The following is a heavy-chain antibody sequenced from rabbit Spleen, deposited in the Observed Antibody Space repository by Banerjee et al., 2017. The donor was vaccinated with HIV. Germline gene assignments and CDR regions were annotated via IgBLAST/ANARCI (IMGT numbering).Heavy chain of an antibody. Sequence: QSLEESGGDLVKPGASLTLTCKASGFDFSSDNYICWVRQAPGKGLEWIACMDTGTSGFTYFASWAKGRFTISKTSPTAVTLQMTSLTAADTATYFCARDLVAVIGWNFNLWGQGTLVTVS. J-gene: IGHJ4*01. CDR1: GFDFSSDNY. V-gene: IGHV1S40*01. CDR2: MDTGTSGFT. CDR3: ARDLVAVIGWNFNL. D-gene: IGHD1-1*01.